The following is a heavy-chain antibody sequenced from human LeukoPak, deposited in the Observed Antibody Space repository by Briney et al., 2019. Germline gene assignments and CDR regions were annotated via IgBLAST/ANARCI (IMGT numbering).Heavy chain of an antibody. V-gene: IGHV4-38-2*02. D-gene: IGHD3-16*01. CDR3: ARSFWGTTVGFDY. CDR2: IYHSGST. CDR1: DFSISSGYY. J-gene: IGHJ4*02. Sequence: SETLSLTCTVSDFSISSGYYWGWIRQTPGKGLEWIGNIYHSGSTYSNPSLKSRITISVDTSKNQFSLKVNSVTATDTAVYYCARSFWGTTVGFDYWGQGILVTVSS.